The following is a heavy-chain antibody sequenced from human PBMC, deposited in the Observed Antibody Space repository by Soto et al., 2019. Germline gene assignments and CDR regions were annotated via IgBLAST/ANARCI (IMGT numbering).Heavy chain of an antibody. CDR3: AREAFYDFGPNWFDP. D-gene: IGHD3-3*01. CDR2: IYSGGST. J-gene: IGHJ5*02. V-gene: IGHV3-66*01. CDR1: GFTVSSNY. Sequence: PGGSLRLSCAASGFTVSSNYMSWVRQAPGKGLEWVSVIYSGGSTYYADSVKGRFTISRDNSKNTLYLQMNSLRAEDTAVYYCAREAFYDFGPNWFDPWGQGTLVTVSS.